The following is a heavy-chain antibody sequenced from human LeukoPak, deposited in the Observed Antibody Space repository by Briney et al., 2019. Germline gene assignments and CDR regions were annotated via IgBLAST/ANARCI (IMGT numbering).Heavy chain of an antibody. V-gene: IGHV4-30-2*02. J-gene: IGHJ5*02. CDR1: GGSISSGGYY. D-gene: IGHD3-10*01. CDR3: ARKGEHYYDSGKLWPAWFDL. CDR2: IYHSGST. Sequence: KPSETLSLTCTVSGGSISSGGYYWSWIRQPPGKGLEWIGYIYHSGSTYYNPSLKSRVTISVDRSKNQFSLKLTSVTAADTAFYYCARKGEHYYDSGKLWPAWFDLWGQGTLVTVSS.